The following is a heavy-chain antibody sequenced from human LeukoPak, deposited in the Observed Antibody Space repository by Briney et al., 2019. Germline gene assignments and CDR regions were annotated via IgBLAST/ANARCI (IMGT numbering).Heavy chain of an antibody. Sequence: GGSLRLSCAASGFTFSSYAMHWVRQAPGKGLEWVSLFSASGGTTYYGDSVKGRFTISRDNSENTLYLQMDSLRAEDTAVYYCAKVREGQWLYYFDYWGQGTLVTVSS. J-gene: IGHJ4*02. CDR3: AKVREGQWLYYFDY. CDR1: GFTFSSYA. CDR2: FSASGGTT. D-gene: IGHD6-19*01. V-gene: IGHV3-23*01.